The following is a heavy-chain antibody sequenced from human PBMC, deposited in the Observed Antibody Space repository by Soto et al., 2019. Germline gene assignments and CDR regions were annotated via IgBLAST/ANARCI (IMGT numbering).Heavy chain of an antibody. CDR2: ISSDGRKE. J-gene: IGHJ4*02. Sequence: QEQLVESGGGVVQPGRSLRLSCAASGFSFRTYAMHWVRQAPGKGLEWVAVISSDGRKEFYVDSVKGRFTISRDNSKNTRYRKMNSPRADDTAMYYGARDNGGYWGQGTLVTVSS. CDR1: GFSFRTYA. D-gene: IGHD2-8*01. V-gene: IGHV3-30*04. CDR3: ARDNGGY.